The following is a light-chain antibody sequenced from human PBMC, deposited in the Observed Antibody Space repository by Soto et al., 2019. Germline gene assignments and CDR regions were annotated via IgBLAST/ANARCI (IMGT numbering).Light chain of an antibody. J-gene: IGKJ3*01. CDR2: AAS. V-gene: IGKV1-39*01. CDR1: QSISRY. Sequence: DIQMTQSPSSLSASVGDRVTITCRASQSISRYLNWYRQKPRKAPELLIYAASSLQSGVPSRFSGSGSGTDFTLTISSLQPEDFATYYCQQSYSIPPTFGPGTKVDIK. CDR3: QQSYSIPPT.